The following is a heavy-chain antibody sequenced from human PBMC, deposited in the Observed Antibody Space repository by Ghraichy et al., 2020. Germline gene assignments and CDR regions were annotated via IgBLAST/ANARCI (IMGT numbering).Heavy chain of an antibody. CDR3: AKDQTGGSVHY. CDR2: ISGSGGST. CDR1: GFTFSSYA. Sequence: LSLTCAASGFTFSSYAMSWVRQAPGKGLEWVSAISGSGGSTYYADSVKGRFTISRDNSKNTLYLQMNSLRAEDTAVYYCAKDQTGGSVHYWGQGTLVTVSS. D-gene: IGHD6-19*01. J-gene: IGHJ4*02. V-gene: IGHV3-23*01.